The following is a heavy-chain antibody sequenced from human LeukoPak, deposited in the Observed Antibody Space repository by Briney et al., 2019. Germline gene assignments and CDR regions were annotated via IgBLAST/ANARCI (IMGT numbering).Heavy chain of an antibody. V-gene: IGHV3-23*01. J-gene: IGHJ3*02. CDR3: AKDNYYYDTFDI. CDR1: GFTFNSYA. Sequence: GGSLRLSCAASGFTFNSYAMSWVRQAPGKGLEWVSAISGSGGSTYYADSVKGRFTISRDNSKNTLYLQMNSLRAEDTAVYYCAKDNYYYDTFDIWGQGTMVTVSS. D-gene: IGHD3-10*01. CDR2: ISGSGGST.